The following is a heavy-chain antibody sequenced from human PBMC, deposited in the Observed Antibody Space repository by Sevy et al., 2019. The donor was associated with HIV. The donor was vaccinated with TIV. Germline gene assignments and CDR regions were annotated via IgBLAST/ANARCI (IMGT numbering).Heavy chain of an antibody. CDR1: GYTFTGYY. J-gene: IGHJ4*02. Sequence: ASVKVSCKASGYTFTGYYMHWVRQAPGQGLEWMGRVNPNSGGTNYAQKFQGRVTMTRDTSISTAYMELSRLRSDDTAVYYCARAGSMVRGVREWGQGTLVTVSS. CDR2: VNPNSGGT. CDR3: ARAGSMVRGVRE. D-gene: IGHD3-10*01. V-gene: IGHV1-2*06.